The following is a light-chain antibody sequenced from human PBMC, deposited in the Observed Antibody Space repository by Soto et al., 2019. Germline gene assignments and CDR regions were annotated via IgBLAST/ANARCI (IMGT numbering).Light chain of an antibody. Sequence: QSALTQPASVSGSPGQSITISCTGTSSDVGGYNYVSWYQQHPGKAPKFMIYDVSNRPSGVSNRFSGSKSGNTASLTISGLQAEDEAEYYCISYTSSSTLVFGGGTKLTVL. J-gene: IGLJ2*01. CDR1: SSDVGGYNY. CDR2: DVS. V-gene: IGLV2-14*01. CDR3: ISYTSSSTLV.